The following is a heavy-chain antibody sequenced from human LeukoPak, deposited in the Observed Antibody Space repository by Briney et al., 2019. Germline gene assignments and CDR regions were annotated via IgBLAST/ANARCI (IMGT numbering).Heavy chain of an antibody. Sequence: SETLSLTCTVSGDSISSSSWSWIRQPPGKGLEWIGYISTSGSNNYNPSLKSRVTISLDTSKNQFSLNVRCVTAADTAVYYCARRFFVTWSGNQNFDLWGRGTLVTVSS. V-gene: IGHV4-4*09. CDR1: GDSISSSS. CDR2: ISTSGSN. J-gene: IGHJ2*01. D-gene: IGHD3-3*01. CDR3: ARRFFVTWSGNQNFDL.